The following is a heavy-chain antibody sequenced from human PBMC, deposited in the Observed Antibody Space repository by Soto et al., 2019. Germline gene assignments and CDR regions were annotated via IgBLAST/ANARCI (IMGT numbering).Heavy chain of an antibody. CDR3: ARRVGGDYALLPVFWAFDI. CDR1: GGSISSYY. J-gene: IGHJ3*02. V-gene: IGHV4-59*01. D-gene: IGHD4-17*01. CDR2: IYYSGST. Sequence: SETLSLTCTVSGGSISSYYWSWIRQPPGKGLEWIGYIYYSGSTNYNPSLKSRVTISVDTSKNQFSLKLSSVTAADTAVYYCARRVGGDYALLPVFWAFDIWGQGTMVTVSS.